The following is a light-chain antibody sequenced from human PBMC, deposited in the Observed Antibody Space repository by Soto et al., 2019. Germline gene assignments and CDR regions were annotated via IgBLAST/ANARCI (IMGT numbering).Light chain of an antibody. J-gene: IGKJ4*01. CDR2: TAS. Sequence: DIQMTQSPSTLSASVGDRVTITCRASQTISSHLAWYQQRPGKAPKLLIYTASSLQGGVPSRFSGSGSGTEFTLTISSLQPDDFATYYCQSYNRFPLAFGGGTKVEIK. CDR1: QTISSH. V-gene: IGKV1-5*03. CDR3: QSYNRFPLA.